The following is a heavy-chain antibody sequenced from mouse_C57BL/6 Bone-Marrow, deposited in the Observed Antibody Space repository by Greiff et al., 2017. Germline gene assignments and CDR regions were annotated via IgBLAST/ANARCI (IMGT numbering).Heavy chain of an antibody. D-gene: IGHD2-4*01. J-gene: IGHJ2*01. CDR3: ARDRDKNYDYFLFDY. Sequence: EVQLVESGPGLVKPSQSLSLTCSVTGYSITSGYYWNWIRQFPGNKLEWMGYISYDGSNNYNPSLKNRISITRDTSKNQFFLKLNSVTTEDTATYYCARDRDKNYDYFLFDYWGQGTTLTVSS. CDR1: GYSITSGYY. CDR2: ISYDGSN. V-gene: IGHV3-6*01.